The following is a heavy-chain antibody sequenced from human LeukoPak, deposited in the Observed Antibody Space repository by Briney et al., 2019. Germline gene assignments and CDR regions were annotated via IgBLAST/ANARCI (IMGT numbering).Heavy chain of an antibody. D-gene: IGHD2-8*01. V-gene: IGHV3-23*01. CDR2: ISGSGGST. CDR3: AKDAYESIGY. Sequence: GGSLRLSCAASGFTFRSYTIHWVRQPPGKGLEWVSAISGSGGSTYYADSVKGRFTISRDNSKNTLYLQMNSLRAEDTAVYYCAKDAYESIGYWGQGTLVTVSS. CDR1: GFTFRSYT. J-gene: IGHJ4*02.